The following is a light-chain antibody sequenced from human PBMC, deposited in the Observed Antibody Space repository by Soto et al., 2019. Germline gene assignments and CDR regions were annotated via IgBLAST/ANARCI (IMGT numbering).Light chain of an antibody. J-gene: IGKJ3*01. V-gene: IGKV4-1*01. CDR3: QQYSGPPFT. CDR2: WAS. CDR1: RSVFYSSNSKNY. Sequence: DIVMTQSPDSLAVSLGERATINCKSSRSVFYSSNSKNYLAWYPQTPGQPPKLLFYWASTRDSGVPDRFSGSGSGTDVTLTIRSLQPEEVAIYYSQQYSGPPFTVGLGTKVDIK.